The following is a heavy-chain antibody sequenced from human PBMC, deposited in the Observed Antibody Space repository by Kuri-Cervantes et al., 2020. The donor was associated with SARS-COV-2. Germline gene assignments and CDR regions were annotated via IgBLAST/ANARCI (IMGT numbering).Heavy chain of an antibody. J-gene: IGHJ3*02. V-gene: IGHV1-46*01. CDR3: ARDRYYDFWSGSLDASDI. CDR2: INPSGGST. CDR1: GYTFTSYY. Sequence: ASVKVSCKASGYTFTSYYMHWVRQAPGQGLEWMGIINPSGGSTSYAQKFRGRVTMTRDTSTSTVYMELSSLRSEDTAVYYCARDRYYDFWSGSLDASDIWGQGTMVTVSS. D-gene: IGHD3-3*01.